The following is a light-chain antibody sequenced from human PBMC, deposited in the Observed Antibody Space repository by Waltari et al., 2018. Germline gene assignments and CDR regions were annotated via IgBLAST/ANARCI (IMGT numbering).Light chain of an antibody. Sequence: SNELTQPPSVSVSPGQTARITCSGDALPKHYAYWYQQKPGQAPVLVIYKDSERPSGIPGRFSGSSSGTTVTLTISGVQAEDEADYYCQSADSSGTYHVVFGGGTKLTVL. CDR2: KDS. CDR3: QSADSSGTYHVV. J-gene: IGLJ2*01. CDR1: ALPKHY. V-gene: IGLV3-25*03.